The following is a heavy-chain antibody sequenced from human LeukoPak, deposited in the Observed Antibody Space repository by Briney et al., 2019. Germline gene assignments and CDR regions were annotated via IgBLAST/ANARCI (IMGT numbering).Heavy chain of an antibody. CDR3: ARDHSPGWFGP. V-gene: IGHV1-69*04. Sequence: SVKVSCKASGGTFSSYAISWVRQAPGQGLEWMGRIIPILGIANYAQKFQGRVTITADKSTSTAYMELSSLRSEDTAVYYCARDHSPGWFGPWGQGTLVTVSS. CDR2: IIPILGIA. J-gene: IGHJ5*02. D-gene: IGHD4-11*01. CDR1: GGTFSSYA.